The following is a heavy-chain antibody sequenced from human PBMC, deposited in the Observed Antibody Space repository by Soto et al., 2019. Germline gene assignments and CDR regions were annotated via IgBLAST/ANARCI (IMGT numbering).Heavy chain of an antibody. Sequence: SETLSLTCAVSGGSISSSNWWSWVRQPPGKGLEWIGETYHSGSPNYNPSLKSRVTISVDKSKNQFSLKLSSVTAADTAVYYSARHSSGGYYCMAVSDQGTTLTASS. J-gene: IGHJ6*02. CDR1: GGSISSSNW. V-gene: IGHV4-4*02. CDR2: TYHSGSP. D-gene: IGHD6-6*01. CDR3: ARHSSGGYYCMAV.